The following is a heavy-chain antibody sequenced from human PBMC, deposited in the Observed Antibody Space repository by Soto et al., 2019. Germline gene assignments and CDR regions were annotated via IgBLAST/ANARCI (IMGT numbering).Heavy chain of an antibody. Sequence: LEILSLTCAVYGGSFSGYYWSWIRQPPGKGLEWIGEINHSGSTNYNPSLKSRVTISVDTSKNQFSLKLSSVTAADTAVYYCARTDLYSSGWYYYYYGMDVWGQGTTVTVSS. CDR3: ARTDLYSSGWYYYYYGMDV. CDR2: INHSGST. V-gene: IGHV4-34*01. CDR1: GGSFSGYY. J-gene: IGHJ6*02. D-gene: IGHD6-19*01.